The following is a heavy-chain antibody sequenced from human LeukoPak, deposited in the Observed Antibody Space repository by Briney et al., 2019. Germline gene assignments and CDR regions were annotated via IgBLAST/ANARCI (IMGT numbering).Heavy chain of an antibody. J-gene: IGHJ3*02. V-gene: IGHV3-30*04. Sequence: PGGSLRLSCAASAFTFSDYSMNWVRQAPGKGLEWVAVISYDGTNKYYADSVKGRFTISRDNSKNTLYLQMNSLRAEDTAVYFCARCQYSSGWYDAFDIWGQGTVVTVSS. CDR2: ISYDGTNK. CDR1: AFTFSDYS. D-gene: IGHD6-19*01. CDR3: ARCQYSSGWYDAFDI.